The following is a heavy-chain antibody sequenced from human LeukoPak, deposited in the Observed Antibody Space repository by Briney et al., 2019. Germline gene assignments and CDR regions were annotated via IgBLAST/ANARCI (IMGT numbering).Heavy chain of an antibody. CDR3: ARAGDSWYFDL. Sequence: PSQTLSLTCTVSGGSISSGDYYWSWIRQHPGKGLEWIGYIYYSGSTYYNPSLKSRVTISVDTSKNQFSLKLSSVTAADTAVYYCARAGDSWYFDLWGRGTLVTVSS. D-gene: IGHD3-22*01. CDR2: IYYSGST. CDR1: GGSISSGDYY. V-gene: IGHV4-31*03. J-gene: IGHJ2*01.